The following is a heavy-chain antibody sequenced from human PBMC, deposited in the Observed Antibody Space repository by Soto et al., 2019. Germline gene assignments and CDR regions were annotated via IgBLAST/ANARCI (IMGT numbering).Heavy chain of an antibody. D-gene: IGHD3-22*01. J-gene: IGHJ6*02. CDR1: GYTFTSYD. CDR3: ATGYYDSSGYPSMDV. V-gene: IGHV1-8*01. Sequence: ASVKVSCKASGYTFTSYDINWVRQATGQGLEWMGWMNPNSGNTGYAQKFQGRVTMTRNTSISTAYMELSSLRPEDTAVYYCATGYYDSSGYPSMDVWGQGTTVTVSS. CDR2: MNPNSGNT.